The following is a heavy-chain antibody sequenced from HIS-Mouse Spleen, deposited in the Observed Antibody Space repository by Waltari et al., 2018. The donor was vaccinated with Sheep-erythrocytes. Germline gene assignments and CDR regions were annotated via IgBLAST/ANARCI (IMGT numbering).Heavy chain of an antibody. CDR2: IYSGGST. J-gene: IGHJ3*02. CDR1: GFTVSSNY. D-gene: IGHD1-7*01. V-gene: IGHV3-66*01. Sequence: EVQLVESGGGLVQPGGSLRLSCAASGFTVSSNYMTWVRQAPGKGLEWVSVIYSGGSTYYADSVKGRFTISRDNSKNTLYLQMNSLRAEDTAVYYCARDSNWNYAFDIWGQGTMVTVSS. CDR3: ARDSNWNYAFDI.